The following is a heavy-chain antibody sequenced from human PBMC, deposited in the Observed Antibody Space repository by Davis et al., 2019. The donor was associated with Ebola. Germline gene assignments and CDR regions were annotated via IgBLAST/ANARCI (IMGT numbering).Heavy chain of an antibody. CDR2: INAGNGNT. D-gene: IGHD5-18*01. Sequence: ASVKVSCKASGYTFTSYAMHWVRQAPGQRLEWMGWINAGNGNTKYSQKFQGRVTITRDTSASTAYMELSSLRSDDTAVYYCARGIAMVTSYYYGMDVWGQGTTVTVSS. J-gene: IGHJ6*02. CDR1: GYTFTSYA. V-gene: IGHV1-3*01. CDR3: ARGIAMVTSYYYGMDV.